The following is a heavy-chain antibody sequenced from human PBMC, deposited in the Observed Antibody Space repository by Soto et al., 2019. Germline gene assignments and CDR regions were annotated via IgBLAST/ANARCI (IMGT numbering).Heavy chain of an antibody. V-gene: IGHV3-23*01. CDR2: ISGSGVST. CDR3: AKDMEMTGSCTNGLCWTLDY. D-gene: IGHD2-8*01. Sequence: GGSLRLSCAASGFTFSSYAMSWVRQAPGKGLEWVSVISGSGVSTYYADSVKGRFTISRDKSKNTLYLQMNSLRAEDTAVYFCAKDMEMTGSCTNGLCWTLDYWGPGTLVTVS. J-gene: IGHJ4*02. CDR1: GFTFSSYA.